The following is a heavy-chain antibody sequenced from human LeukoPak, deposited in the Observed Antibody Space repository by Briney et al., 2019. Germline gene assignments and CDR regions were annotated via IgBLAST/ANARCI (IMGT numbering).Heavy chain of an antibody. Sequence: PSETLSLTCTVSGGSISSSSYYWGWIRQPPGQGLEWVGSIYYSGSTYYNPSLKSRVTISVDTSKNQFSLKMGSVTAADTAVYYCATLGYSYGTDYWGQGTLVTVSS. J-gene: IGHJ4*02. CDR3: ATLGYSYGTDY. D-gene: IGHD5-18*01. V-gene: IGHV4-39*07. CDR2: IYYSGST. CDR1: GGSISSSSYY.